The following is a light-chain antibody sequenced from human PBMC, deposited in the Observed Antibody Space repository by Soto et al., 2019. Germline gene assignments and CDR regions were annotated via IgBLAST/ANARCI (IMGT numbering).Light chain of an antibody. Sequence: IQMTQSPSTLSASVGDRVTINCRASQSISSWLAWYQQKPGKAPKLLIYKASTLKSGVPSRFSGSGSGTEFTLTISSLQPDDFATYYCQHYNSYSEAFGQGTKVDI. V-gene: IGKV1-5*03. J-gene: IGKJ1*01. CDR1: QSISSW. CDR3: QHYNSYSEA. CDR2: KAS.